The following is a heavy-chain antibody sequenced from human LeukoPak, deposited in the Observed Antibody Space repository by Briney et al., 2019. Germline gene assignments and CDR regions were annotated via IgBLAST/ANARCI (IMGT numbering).Heavy chain of an antibody. V-gene: IGHV4-34*01. J-gene: IGHJ4*02. CDR1: GGSFSGYY. CDR3: ARHRGSYYSSFDY. CDR2: INHSGST. D-gene: IGHD1-26*01. Sequence: PSETLSLTCAVYGGSFSGYYWSWIRQPPGKGLEWIGEINHSGSTNYNPSLKSRVTISVDTSKNQFSLKLSSVTAADTAVYYCARHRGSYYSSFDYWGQGTLVTVSS.